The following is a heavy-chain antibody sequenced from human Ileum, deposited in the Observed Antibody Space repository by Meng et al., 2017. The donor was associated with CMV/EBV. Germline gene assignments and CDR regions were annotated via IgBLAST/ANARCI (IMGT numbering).Heavy chain of an antibody. D-gene: IGHD3-16*01. CDR3: LRDEGDPFDY. CDR1: GFTFRNYW. CDR2: INNDGTST. V-gene: IGHV3-74*03. Sequence: EVQLWESGGGVVQPGGSLRLSCAVSGFTFRNYWMHWVRQAPGKGLTWVSHINNDGTSTTYADSVKGRFTISRDNARNTLYLQMNSLKVEDTAMYYCLRDEGDPFDYWGQGTLVTVSS. J-gene: IGHJ4*02.